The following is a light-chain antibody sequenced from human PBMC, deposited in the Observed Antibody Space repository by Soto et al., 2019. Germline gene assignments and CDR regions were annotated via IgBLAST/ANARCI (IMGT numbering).Light chain of an antibody. CDR1: NSDVGGYNY. Sequence: QSVLTQPASVSGSPGQSITISCTGTNSDVGGYNYVSWYQQHPGKAPKVIVYEVTNRPSGVSNRFSGSKSGNTASLTISGLQAEDEADYYCSSYTSSSPLFGGGTKVTVL. CDR3: SSYTSSSPL. V-gene: IGLV2-14*01. CDR2: EVT. J-gene: IGLJ2*01.